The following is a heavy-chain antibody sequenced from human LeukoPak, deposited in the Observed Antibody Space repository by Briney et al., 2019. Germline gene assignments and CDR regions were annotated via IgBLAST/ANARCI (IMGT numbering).Heavy chain of an antibody. Sequence: PSETLSLTCAVYGGSFSGYYWSWIRQPPGKGLEWIGEINQSGSTNYNPSLKSRVTISVDTSKNQFSLKLSSVTAADTAVYYCARGNGSGSYYKGRYYYGMDVWGKGTTVTVSS. CDR2: INQSGST. V-gene: IGHV4-34*01. D-gene: IGHD3-10*01. CDR3: ARGNGSGSYYKGRYYYGMDV. J-gene: IGHJ6*04. CDR1: GGSFSGYY.